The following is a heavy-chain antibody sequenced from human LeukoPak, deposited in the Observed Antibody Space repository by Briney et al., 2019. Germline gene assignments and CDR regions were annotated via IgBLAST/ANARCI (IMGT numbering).Heavy chain of an antibody. V-gene: IGHV3-48*03. CDR2: IISSLSTI. Sequence: GGSLRLSCAASGSTFSSYEMNWVRQAPGKGLEWVSYIISSLSTIHYADYVKAQFNISRDNAKNSLYLQMNSLRAEDTAVYYCARELGYLWYWGQGTLVTVSS. CDR1: GSTFSSYE. D-gene: IGHD2-21*01. CDR3: ARELGYLWY. J-gene: IGHJ4*02.